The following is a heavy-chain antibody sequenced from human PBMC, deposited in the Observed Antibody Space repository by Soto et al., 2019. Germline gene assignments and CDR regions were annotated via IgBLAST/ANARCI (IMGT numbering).Heavy chain of an antibody. J-gene: IGHJ6*02. CDR2: INHSGST. V-gene: IGHV4-34*01. CDR3: ARGYKYYDILTGSTPKTGMDV. D-gene: IGHD3-9*01. Sequence: SETLSLTCAVYGGSFSGYYWSWIRQPPGKGLEWIGEINHSGSTNYNPSLKSRVTISADTSKNQFSLKLSSVTAADTAVYYCARGYKYYDILTGSTPKTGMDVWGQGTTVTVSS. CDR1: GGSFSGYY.